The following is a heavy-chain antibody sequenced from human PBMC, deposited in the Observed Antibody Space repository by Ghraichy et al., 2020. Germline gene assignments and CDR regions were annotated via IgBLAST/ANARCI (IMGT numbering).Heavy chain of an antibody. D-gene: IGHD5-18*01. CDR3: ARRNSYGYWNYFDY. V-gene: IGHV3-21*01. J-gene: IGHJ4*02. CDR1: GFTFSSYS. Sequence: GGSLRLSCAASGFTFSSYSMNWVRQAPGKGLEWVSSITSGSSYIYYADSVEGRFTISRDNAKNSLYLQMNSLRAEDTAVYYCARRNSYGYWNYFDYWGQGTQGTVPS. CDR2: ITSGSSYI.